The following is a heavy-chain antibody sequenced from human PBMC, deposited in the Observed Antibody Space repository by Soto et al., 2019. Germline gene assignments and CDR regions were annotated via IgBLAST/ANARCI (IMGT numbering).Heavy chain of an antibody. Sequence: SETLSLTCTVSGGSISSGAYYWSWIRQPPGKGLEWIGYIYYSGSTYYNPSLKSRITISVDTSKNQFSLNLSSVTAADTAVYYCARDLVSLGSYFDYWGQGTLVTVSS. CDR3: ARDLVSLGSYFDY. J-gene: IGHJ4*02. D-gene: IGHD1-26*01. CDR1: GGSISSGAYY. CDR2: IYYSGST. V-gene: IGHV4-30-4*01.